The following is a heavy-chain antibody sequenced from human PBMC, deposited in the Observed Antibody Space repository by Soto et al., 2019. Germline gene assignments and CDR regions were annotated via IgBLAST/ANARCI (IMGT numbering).Heavy chain of an antibody. J-gene: IGHJ4*02. V-gene: IGHV1-3*01. Sequence: KFQGRVTITRDTSASTAYMELSSLRSEDTAVYYCAGDQYFSGFDYWGQGTLVTVSP. D-gene: IGHD6-19*01. CDR3: AGDQYFSGFDY.